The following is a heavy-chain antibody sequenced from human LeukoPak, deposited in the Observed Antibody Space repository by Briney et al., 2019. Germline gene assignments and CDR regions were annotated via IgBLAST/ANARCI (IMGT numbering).Heavy chain of an antibody. Sequence: PSETLSLTCTVSGGSISGYYWSWIRQPPGKGLEWIGYVYHSGSTNYNPSLKSRVTISVDTSKNQFSLKLSSVTAADTAVYYCARAAYYDFWSGYYHLDYWGQGTLVTVSS. V-gene: IGHV4-59*12. CDR2: VYHSGST. D-gene: IGHD3-3*01. CDR3: ARAAYYDFWSGYYHLDY. J-gene: IGHJ4*02. CDR1: GGSISGYY.